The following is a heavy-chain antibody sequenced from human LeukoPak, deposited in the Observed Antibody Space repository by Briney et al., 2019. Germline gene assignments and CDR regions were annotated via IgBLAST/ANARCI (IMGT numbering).Heavy chain of an antibody. CDR1: GYTFTSYD. V-gene: IGHV1-8*03. CDR3: ARGRRDGYNFDY. J-gene: IGHJ4*02. CDR2: MNPNSGNT. Sequence: ASVTVSCKASGYTFTSYDINWVRQATGQGLEWMGWMNPNSGNTGYAQKFQGRVTITRNTSISTAYMELSSLRSEDTAVYYCARGRRDGYNFDYWGQGTLVTVSS. D-gene: IGHD5-24*01.